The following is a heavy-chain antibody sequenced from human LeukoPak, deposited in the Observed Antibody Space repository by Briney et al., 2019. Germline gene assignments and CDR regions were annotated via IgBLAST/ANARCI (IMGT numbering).Heavy chain of an antibody. Sequence: SETLSLTCTVSGDSISSYCWSWIRQPPGKGLEWFGYVYYTGSTNYNPSLKSRVTMFEDKSKNQFSLRLYSVTVADTAVYYCARHFAYSSSSYFDYWGQGSLVTVSS. CDR3: ARHFAYSSSSYFDY. J-gene: IGHJ4*02. D-gene: IGHD6-6*01. CDR2: VYYTGST. V-gene: IGHV4-59*08. CDR1: GDSISSYC.